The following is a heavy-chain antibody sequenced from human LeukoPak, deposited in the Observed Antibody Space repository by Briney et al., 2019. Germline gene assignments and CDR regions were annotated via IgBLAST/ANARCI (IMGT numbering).Heavy chain of an antibody. V-gene: IGHV3-30*02. CDR2: IWYDGSKK. J-gene: IGHJ3*02. Sequence: PGGSLRLSCAASGFTFSSYGMHWVRQAPGKGLEWVAVIWYDGSKKYYGDSVKGRFTISRDNSKNTLYLQMNSLRAEDTAVYYCAKSYYDSSGYYFDAFDIWGQGTMVTVSS. CDR3: AKSYYDSSGYYFDAFDI. D-gene: IGHD3-22*01. CDR1: GFTFSSYG.